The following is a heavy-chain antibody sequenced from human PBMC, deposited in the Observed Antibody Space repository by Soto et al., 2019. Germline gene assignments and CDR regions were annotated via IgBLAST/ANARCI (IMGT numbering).Heavy chain of an antibody. CDR2: IKSDAYGGAI. CDR3: TPTEGRLDPRKDAF. D-gene: IGHD1-1*01. J-gene: IGHJ6*02. CDR1: GFTFSNAW. V-gene: IGHV3-15*01. Sequence: EVQLVESGGGLVKPGGSLRLSCAGSGFTFSNAWMSWVRRAPGKGLEWVGRIKSDAYGGAIDYAAPVRGRFTISRDDSKNTLFLQMNNLRYEDTAVYSCTPTEGRLDPRKDAFWGHGSAVIV.